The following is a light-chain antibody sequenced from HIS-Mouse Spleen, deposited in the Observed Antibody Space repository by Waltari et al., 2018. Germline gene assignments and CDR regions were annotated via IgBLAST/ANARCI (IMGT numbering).Light chain of an antibody. J-gene: IGKJ3*01. Sequence: DIQMTQSPSSLSASVGDRVTITCRASQSISSSLKWHQQKPGKAPKLLIYAASSLQSGVPSRFSGSGSGTDFTLTISSLQPEDFATYYCQQSYSTPFTFGPGTKVDIK. CDR3: QQSYSTPFT. CDR1: QSISSS. V-gene: IGKV1-39*01. CDR2: AAS.